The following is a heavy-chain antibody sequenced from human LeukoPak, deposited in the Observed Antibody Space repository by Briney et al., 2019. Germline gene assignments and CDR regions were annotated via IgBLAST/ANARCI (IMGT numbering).Heavy chain of an antibody. D-gene: IGHD1-26*01. Sequence: PSETLSLTCTVSGGSISSSSYYWGWIRQPPGKGLEWIGSIYYSGSTYYNPSLKSRVTISVDTSKNQFSLKLSSVTAADTAVYYCARDLGSLSLWGQGTLVTVSS. CDR3: ARDLGSLSL. CDR2: IYYSGST. V-gene: IGHV4-39*07. CDR1: GGSISSSSYY. J-gene: IGHJ4*02.